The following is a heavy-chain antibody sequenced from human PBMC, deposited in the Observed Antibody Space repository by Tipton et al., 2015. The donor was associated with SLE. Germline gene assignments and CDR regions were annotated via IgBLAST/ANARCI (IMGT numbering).Heavy chain of an antibody. CDR2: IYYSGST. V-gene: IGHV4-59*11. D-gene: IGHD3-3*01. J-gene: IGHJ5*02. CDR3: ARLEDPFGIFGVPKGWFDP. CDR1: GDSMRNHY. Sequence: TLSLTCSVSGDSMRNHYWSWIRQPPGKGLEWIGYIYYSGSTNYNPSLKSRVTMSVDTSKNQFSLRLTSVTAADTAVYYCARLEDPFGIFGVPKGWFDPWGQGTLVTVSS.